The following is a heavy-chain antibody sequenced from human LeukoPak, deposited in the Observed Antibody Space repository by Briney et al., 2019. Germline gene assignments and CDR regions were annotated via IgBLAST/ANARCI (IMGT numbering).Heavy chain of an antibody. V-gene: IGHV3-74*03. D-gene: IGHD2/OR15-2a*01. J-gene: IGHJ4*02. CDR2: INSDGRGT. CDR3: ARDVDFHTTSECFDY. CDR1: GFTFSNYW. Sequence: GGSLRLSCAASGFTFSNYWMHWVRQAPGKGLVWLSRINSDGRGTTYADSVKGRSTISRDNAKNTLYLQMNSLSPDDTAVYFCARDVDFHTTSECFDYWGQGTLVTVSS.